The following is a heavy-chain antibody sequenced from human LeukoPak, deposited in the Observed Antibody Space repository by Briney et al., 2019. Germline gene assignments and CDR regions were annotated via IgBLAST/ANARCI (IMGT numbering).Heavy chain of an antibody. CDR2: ISSSSSYI. CDR3: AKLWSTSYYGSMDY. CDR1: GFTFSSYS. Sequence: PGGSLRLSCAASGFTFSSYSMNWVRQAPGKGLEWVSSISSSSSYIYYADSLKGRFTISRDNSKNTLSLQMNSLRAEDTAVYYCAKLWSTSYYGSMDYWGQGTLVTVSS. V-gene: IGHV3-21*04. J-gene: IGHJ4*02. D-gene: IGHD2-2*01.